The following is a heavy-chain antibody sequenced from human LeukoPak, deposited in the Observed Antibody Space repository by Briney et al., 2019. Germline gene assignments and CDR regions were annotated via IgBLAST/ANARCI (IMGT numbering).Heavy chain of an antibody. CDR1: GGSISSYY. CDR3: ASYMVRGVGEFDP. V-gene: IGHV4-59*01. Sequence: PSETLSLTCTVSGGSISSYYWSWIRQPPGKGLEWIGYIYYSGSTNHNPSLKSRVTISVDTSKNQFSLKLSSVTAADTAVYYCASYMVRGVGEFDPWGQGTLVTVSS. CDR2: IYYSGST. D-gene: IGHD3-10*01. J-gene: IGHJ5*02.